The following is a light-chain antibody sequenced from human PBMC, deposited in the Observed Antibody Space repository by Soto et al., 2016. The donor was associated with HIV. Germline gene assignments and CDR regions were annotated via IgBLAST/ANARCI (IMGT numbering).Light chain of an antibody. CDR3: QQYNSYWT. CDR2: KAS. V-gene: IGKV1-5*03. CDR1: QSVTRY. Sequence: DIQMTQSPSSLSASVGDRVTITCRASQSVTRYLAWFQKKPGQVPKLLIYKASSLESGVPSRFSGSGSGTEFTLTISSLQPDDFATYYCQQYNSYWTFGQGTKVEIK. J-gene: IGKJ1*01.